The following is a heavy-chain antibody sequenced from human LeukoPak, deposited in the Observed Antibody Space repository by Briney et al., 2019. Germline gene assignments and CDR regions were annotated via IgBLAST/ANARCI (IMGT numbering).Heavy chain of an antibody. CDR2: IYPGDSDT. CDR3: ARLPYCGGDCYPNWFDP. D-gene: IGHD2-21*02. V-gene: IGHV5-51*01. CDR1: GYQFASFW. J-gene: IGHJ5*02. Sequence: GESLKISCKGSGYQFASFWIGWVRQMPGKGLEWMAIIYPGDSDTRYSPSFQGQVTISADKSISTAYLQWSSLKASDSAMYYCARLPYCGGDCYPNWFDPWGQGTLVTVSS.